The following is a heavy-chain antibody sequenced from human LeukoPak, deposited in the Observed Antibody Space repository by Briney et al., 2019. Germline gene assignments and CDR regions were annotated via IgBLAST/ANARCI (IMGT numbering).Heavy chain of an antibody. CDR1: GYTFSSYA. Sequence: PGGSLRLSCAASGYTFSSYAMHWVRQAPGKGLEWVAVISYDGSNKYYADSVKGRFTISRDNSKNTLHLQMNSLRAEDTAVYYCARDRFSYGDTYYFDYWGQGTLVTVSS. V-gene: IGHV3-30-3*01. CDR3: ARDRFSYGDTYYFDY. J-gene: IGHJ4*02. CDR2: ISYDGSNK. D-gene: IGHD4-17*01.